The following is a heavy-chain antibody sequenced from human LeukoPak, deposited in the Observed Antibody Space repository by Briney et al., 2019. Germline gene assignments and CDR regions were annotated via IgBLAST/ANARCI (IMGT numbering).Heavy chain of an antibody. Sequence: GASVKVSCKASEGTFSTYDINWVRLAPGQGLEWMGKIIPILTEIKYAQKSQGRVTISADKYTGTAYMELRRLRSEDTAVYYCARSGAKYYDYVWGSYRPNDAFDVWGQGTTITVSS. J-gene: IGHJ3*01. V-gene: IGHV1-69*04. CDR2: IIPILTEI. D-gene: IGHD3-16*02. CDR1: EGTFSTYD. CDR3: ARSGAKYYDYVWGSYRPNDAFDV.